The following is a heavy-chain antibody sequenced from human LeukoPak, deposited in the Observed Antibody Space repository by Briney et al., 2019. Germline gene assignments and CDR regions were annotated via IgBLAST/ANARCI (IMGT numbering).Heavy chain of an antibody. Sequence: ASVKVSCKASGGTFSSYAISWVRQAPGQGLEWVGRINPNSGGTNYAQKFHGRVTMTRDTSISTAYMELSRLRSDDTAVYYCARDVSGWVNFDSWGQGTLVTVSS. J-gene: IGHJ4*02. V-gene: IGHV1-2*06. D-gene: IGHD6-19*01. CDR1: GGTFSSYA. CDR2: INPNSGGT. CDR3: ARDVSGWVNFDS.